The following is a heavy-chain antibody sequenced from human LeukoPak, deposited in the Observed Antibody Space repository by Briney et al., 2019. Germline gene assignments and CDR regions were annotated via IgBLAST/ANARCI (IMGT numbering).Heavy chain of an antibody. Sequence: GESLKISCQGSGYTFTTYWIAWVRQMPGKGLEWMGIIYPGDSDTRYSPSFQGQVTISADKSISTAYLQWSSLKASDTAMYYCARHWRYDSSGYPYRFDPWGQGTLVTVSS. CDR2: IYPGDSDT. J-gene: IGHJ5*02. CDR3: ARHWRYDSSGYPYRFDP. CDR1: GYTFTTYW. V-gene: IGHV5-51*01. D-gene: IGHD3-22*01.